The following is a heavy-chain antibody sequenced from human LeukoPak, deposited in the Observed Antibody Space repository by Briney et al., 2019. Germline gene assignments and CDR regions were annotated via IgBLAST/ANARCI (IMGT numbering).Heavy chain of an antibody. Sequence: GSLRLSCAASGFTFSSYWMSWVRQAPGKGLEWVANIKQDGSEKYYVDSVKGRFTISRDNAKNSLYLQMNSLRAEDTAVYYCARGHTYYDILTGYKLIDYWGQGTLVTVSS. D-gene: IGHD3-9*01. CDR1: GFTFSSYW. J-gene: IGHJ4*02. CDR3: ARGHTYYDILTGYKLIDY. V-gene: IGHV3-7*01. CDR2: IKQDGSEK.